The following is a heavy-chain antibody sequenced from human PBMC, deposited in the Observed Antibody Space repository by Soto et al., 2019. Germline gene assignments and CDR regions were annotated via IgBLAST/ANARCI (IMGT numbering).Heavy chain of an antibody. CDR2: IIPIFGTA. Sequence: QVQLVQSGAEVKKPGSSVKVSCKASGGTFSSYAISWVRQAPGQGLEWMGGIIPIFGTANYAQKFQGRVTITADESTSKGYKQLSSLRCEDTAVYYCAGGLAYDDFWSGYYPEGYYYYGMDVWGQGTTVTVSS. CDR3: AGGLAYDDFWSGYYPEGYYYYGMDV. V-gene: IGHV1-69*01. J-gene: IGHJ6*02. CDR1: GGTFSSYA. D-gene: IGHD3-3*01.